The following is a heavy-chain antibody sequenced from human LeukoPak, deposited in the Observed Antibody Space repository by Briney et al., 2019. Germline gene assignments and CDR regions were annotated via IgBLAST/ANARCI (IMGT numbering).Heavy chain of an antibody. D-gene: IGHD6-19*01. Sequence: AGGSLRLSCAASGFSFSSYEMNWVRQAPGKGLGWVSNISPSGSTKYYADSVKGRFTISRDNAKNSLYLQMSNLRAGDTGVYYCTKLAVASADSWGQGTLVTVSS. CDR2: ISPSGSTK. CDR3: TKLAVASADS. V-gene: IGHV3-48*03. J-gene: IGHJ4*02. CDR1: GFSFSSYE.